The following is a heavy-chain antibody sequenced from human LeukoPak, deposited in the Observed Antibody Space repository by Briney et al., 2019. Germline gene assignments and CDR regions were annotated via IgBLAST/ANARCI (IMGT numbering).Heavy chain of an antibody. CDR3: AREAGEAFDI. CDR2: ISSSSSSI. Sequence: GGSLRLSYAASGFTFSTYTLNWVRQAPGKGLEWVSCISSSSSSIYYADSVKGRFTISRDNAKNSVYLQMNSLRAEDTAVYYCAREAGEAFDIWGQGTMVTVSS. V-gene: IGHV3-21*01. J-gene: IGHJ3*02. D-gene: IGHD3-10*01. CDR1: GFTFSTYT.